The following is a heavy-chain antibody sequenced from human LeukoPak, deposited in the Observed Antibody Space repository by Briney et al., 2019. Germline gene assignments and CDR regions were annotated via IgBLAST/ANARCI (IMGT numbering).Heavy chain of an antibody. CDR2: ISGSGGST. CDR3: ARDDAFDI. V-gene: IGHV3-23*01. CDR1: GFTFRSYA. Sequence: PGGSLRLSCAASGFTFRSYAMSWVRRAPGKGLEWVSVISGSGGSTSYADSVKGRFTISRDNSKNTLYLQMNSLRAEDTAVYYCARDDAFDIWGQGTMVTVSS. J-gene: IGHJ3*02.